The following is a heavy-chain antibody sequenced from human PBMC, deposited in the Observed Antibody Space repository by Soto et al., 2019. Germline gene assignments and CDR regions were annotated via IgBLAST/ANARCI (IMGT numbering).Heavy chain of an antibody. CDR1: GFIFSHAW. Sequence: EVQLVESGGDLVKPGGSLRLSCAASGFIFSHAWFHWVRQPPGKGLELVGRVKNNGGATDYAPSVKGRFTISRDDSNDMVYLQMSSLRTEDKAIYYCAADLGPAYDSNNWFDPWGQGTLVTGSS. V-gene: IGHV3-15*07. CDR2: VKNNGGAT. J-gene: IGHJ5*02. CDR3: AADLGPAYDSNNWFDP. D-gene: IGHD2-21*01.